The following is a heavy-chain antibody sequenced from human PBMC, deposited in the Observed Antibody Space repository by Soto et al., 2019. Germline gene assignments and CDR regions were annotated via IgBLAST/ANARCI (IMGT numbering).Heavy chain of an antibody. CDR1: GGSISSGNYY. J-gene: IGHJ4*02. D-gene: IGHD2-15*01. V-gene: IGHV4-30-4*01. Sequence: QVQLQESGPGLVKPSQTLSLTCTVSGGSISSGNYYWSWIRQPPGKGLEWIGFISYSGSTYYSTSIKSRVTISVATSKSQFSLNLSFVTAAATAVYYCATMGTPATGLYFFAYWGQGSLVTVSS. CDR2: ISYSGST. CDR3: ATMGTPATGLYFFAY.